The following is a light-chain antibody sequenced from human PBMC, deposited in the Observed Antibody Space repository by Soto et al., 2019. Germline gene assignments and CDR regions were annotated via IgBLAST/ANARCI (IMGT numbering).Light chain of an antibody. J-gene: IGKJ4*01. CDR2: DAS. V-gene: IGKV3-11*01. CDR3: QQRSEWPLT. CDR1: QSMGTN. Sequence: DIVLTQSPGTLSLSPGERATLSCRASQSMGTNLAWYQQKPGQAPRLLIYDASNRATCIPAGFSGSGSATDFTLTIASLEPEDSAVCFCQQRSEWPLTFGGGTQVPI.